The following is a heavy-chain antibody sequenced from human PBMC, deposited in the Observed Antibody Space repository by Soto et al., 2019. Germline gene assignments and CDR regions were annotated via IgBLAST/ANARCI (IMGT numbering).Heavy chain of an antibody. J-gene: IGHJ5*01. CDR2: ITNRGTHT. Sequence: EVQLVESGGGLVKPGESLRLSCAASGFSFSSYTMNWVRKPPGKGLQWVSSITNRGTHTYSADSVKGRFTISRDNDKNSLYLQMNNLRAEDTAIYFCARAHEVAWFDSWGLGTLVTVTS. CDR1: GFSFSSYT. CDR3: ARAHEVAWFDS. D-gene: IGHD2-15*01. V-gene: IGHV3-21*01.